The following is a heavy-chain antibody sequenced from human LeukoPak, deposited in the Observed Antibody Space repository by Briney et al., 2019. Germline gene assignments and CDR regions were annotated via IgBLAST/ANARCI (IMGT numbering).Heavy chain of an antibody. J-gene: IGHJ6*03. CDR1: GGTFSSYA. V-gene: IGHV1-69*06. CDR3: ARAPSRKRPRRDGYNRCGSNYYYYYMDV. CDR2: IIPIFGTA. D-gene: IGHD5-24*01. Sequence: SVKVSCKASGGTFSSYAISWVRQAPGQGLEWMGGIIPIFGTANYAQKFQGRVTITADKSTSTAYMELSSLRSEDTAVYYCARAPSRKRPRRDGYNRCGSNYYYYYMDVWGKGTTVTVSS.